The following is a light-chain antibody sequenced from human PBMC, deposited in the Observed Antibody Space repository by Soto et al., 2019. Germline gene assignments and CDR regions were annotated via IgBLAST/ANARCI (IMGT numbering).Light chain of an antibody. CDR1: QNIRSY. J-gene: IGKJ2*01. Sequence: DIQMTQSPSSLSASVGDRVTITCRASQNIRSYLNWYQQNPGKAPELLISAASNLKSGVPSRFSGDASWTDLTLTISSLQPDDSATYYCQQSYSTPYNFGQGTNLEIK. CDR3: QQSYSTPYN. V-gene: IGKV1-39*01. CDR2: AAS.